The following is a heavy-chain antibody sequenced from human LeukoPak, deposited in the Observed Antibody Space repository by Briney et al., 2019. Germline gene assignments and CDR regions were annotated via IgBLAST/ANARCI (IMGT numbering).Heavy chain of an antibody. CDR1: GYTFTDYY. CDR3: ARGDKGLVPDAFNI. V-gene: IGHV1-2*02. D-gene: IGHD2-2*01. CDR2: INPNSGGT. J-gene: IGHJ3*02. Sequence: GASVKVSCKASGYTFTDYYMNWVRQAPGQGLEWMGWINPNSGGTNYLQKFQGRVTMTRDTSINTVFMELSRLTSDDTAVYYCARGDKGLVPDAFNIWGGQGTMVTVSS.